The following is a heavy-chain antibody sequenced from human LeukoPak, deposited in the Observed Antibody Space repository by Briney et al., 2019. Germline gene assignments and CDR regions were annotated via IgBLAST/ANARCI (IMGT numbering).Heavy chain of an antibody. D-gene: IGHD4-17*01. CDR3: ATLPSGDYATFDY. J-gene: IGHJ4*02. Sequence: VKVSCKVSGYTFTDSYMHWVHQAPGKGLEWMGLVDPEDGETIYAEKFKGRVTITADTSTDTAYMELSSLRSEDTAVYYCATLPSGDYATFDYWGQGTLVTASS. V-gene: IGHV1-69-2*01. CDR2: VDPEDGET. CDR1: GYTFTDSY.